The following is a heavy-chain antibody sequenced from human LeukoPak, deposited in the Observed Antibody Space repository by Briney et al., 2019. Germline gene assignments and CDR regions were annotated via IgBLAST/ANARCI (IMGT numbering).Heavy chain of an antibody. CDR2: ISYDGSNK. J-gene: IGHJ4*02. Sequence: GGSLRLSCAASGFTFSSYSMNWVRQAPGKGLEWVAVISYDGSNKYYADSVKGRFTISRDNSKNTLYLQMNSLRAEDTAVYYCAKLGTYGDYVGVDYWGQGTLVTVSS. CDR3: AKLGTYGDYVGVDY. CDR1: GFTFSSYS. D-gene: IGHD4-17*01. V-gene: IGHV3-30*18.